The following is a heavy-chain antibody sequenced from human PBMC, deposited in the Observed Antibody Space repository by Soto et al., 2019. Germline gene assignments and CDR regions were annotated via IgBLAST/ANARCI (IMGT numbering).Heavy chain of an antibody. J-gene: IGHJ4*02. CDR2: ISSSSSYI. D-gene: IGHD6-13*01. Sequence: EVQLVESGGGLVKPGGSLRLSCAASGFTFSSYSMNWVHQAPGKGLEWVSSISSSSSYIYYADSVKGRFTISRDNAKNSLYLQMNSLRAEDTAVYYCASEQLVPPWYWGQGTLVTVSS. V-gene: IGHV3-21*01. CDR3: ASEQLVPPWY. CDR1: GFTFSSYS.